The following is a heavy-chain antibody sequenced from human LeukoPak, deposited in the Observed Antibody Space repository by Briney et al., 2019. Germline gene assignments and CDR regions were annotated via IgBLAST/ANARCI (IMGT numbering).Heavy chain of an antibody. D-gene: IGHD6-19*01. CDR3: AKDVYGSGLDAFDI. CDR2: IKQDGSEK. V-gene: IGHV3-7*03. Sequence: PGGSLRLSCAASGFTFSSYWMSWVRQAPGKGLEWVANIKQDGSEKYYVDSVKGRFTISRDNAKNSLYLQMNSLRAEDTAVYYCAKDVYGSGLDAFDIWGQGTMVTVSS. J-gene: IGHJ3*02. CDR1: GFTFSSYW.